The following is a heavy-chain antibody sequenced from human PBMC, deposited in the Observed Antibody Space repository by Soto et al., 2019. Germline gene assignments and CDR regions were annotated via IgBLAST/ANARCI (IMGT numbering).Heavy chain of an antibody. CDR3: ASTSYFDNSGSDY. Sequence: LSPTFNVSGGSISSDNYYWSWIRQPTGKGLEWIGYIYYSVSTYYNPSLNSRVIISIDTSKNQFSLKLSSVTAADKAVYYCASTSYFDNSGSDYWGQGTLVTVYS. V-gene: IGHV4-30-4*01. CDR2: IYYSVST. CDR1: GGSISSDNYY. D-gene: IGHD3-22*01. J-gene: IGHJ4*02.